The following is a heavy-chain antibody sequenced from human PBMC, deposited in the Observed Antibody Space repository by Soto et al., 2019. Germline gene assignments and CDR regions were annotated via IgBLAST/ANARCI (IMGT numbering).Heavy chain of an antibody. CDR1: GGSISSSSYY. Sequence: SETLSLTCTVSGGSISSSSYYWGWIRQPPGKGLEWIGSIYYSGSTYYNPSLKSRVTISVDTSKNQFSLKLSSVTAADTAVYYCASYYYDSSGYYLDYWGQGTLVTVSS. CDR2: IYYSGST. V-gene: IGHV4-39*01. CDR3: ASYYYDSSGYYLDY. J-gene: IGHJ4*02. D-gene: IGHD3-22*01.